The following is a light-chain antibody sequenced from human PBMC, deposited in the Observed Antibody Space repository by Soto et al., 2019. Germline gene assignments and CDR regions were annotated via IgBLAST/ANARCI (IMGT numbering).Light chain of an antibody. V-gene: IGKV3-20*01. CDR3: QQYGSSPYT. CDR1: QSVSSSY. Sequence: EIVMTQYPATLSVSPGERATLSCRASQSVSSSYLAWYQQKPGQAPRLLMYGASSRATGIPDRFSGRGSGADFTLTLRGPEPEDFAVYYCQQYGSSPYTFGSGTKVDI. CDR2: GAS. J-gene: IGKJ3*01.